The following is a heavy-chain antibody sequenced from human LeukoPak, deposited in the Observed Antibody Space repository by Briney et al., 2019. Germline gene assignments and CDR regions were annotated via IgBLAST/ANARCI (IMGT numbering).Heavy chain of an antibody. V-gene: IGHV4-34*01. Sequence: SETLSLTCAVYGGSFSGYYWSWIRQPPGKGLEWIGEINHSGSTNYNPSLKSRVTISVDTSKNQFSLKLSSVTAADTAVYYCARVPLGDYGMDVWGQGTTVTVSS. CDR3: ARVPLGDYGMDV. J-gene: IGHJ6*02. CDR1: GGSFSGYY. CDR2: INHSGST. D-gene: IGHD3-10*01.